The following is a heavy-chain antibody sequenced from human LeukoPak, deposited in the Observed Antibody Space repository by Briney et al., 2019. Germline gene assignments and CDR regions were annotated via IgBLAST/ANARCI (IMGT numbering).Heavy chain of an antibody. CDR3: ARDRHSLGYFDL. V-gene: IGHV4-61*09. CDR1: GGSISSGSYY. D-gene: IGHD2-21*01. J-gene: IGHJ2*01. CDR2: FYTSGST. Sequence: PSETLSLTCTVSGGSISSGSYYWSWFRQPAGKGLEWIGHFYTSGSTNYNPSLKSRVTISVDTSKNQFSLKLSSVTAADTAVYYCARDRHSLGYFDLWGRGTLVTVSS.